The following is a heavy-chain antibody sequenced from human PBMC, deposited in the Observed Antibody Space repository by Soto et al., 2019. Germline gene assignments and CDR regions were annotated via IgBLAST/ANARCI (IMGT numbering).Heavy chain of an antibody. V-gene: IGHV1-58*01. CDR1: GFTFTSSA. D-gene: IGHD2-15*01. CDR3: AADGKDCSGGSCYSYYYGMDV. J-gene: IGHJ6*02. CDR2: IVVGSGNT. Sequence: SVKVSCKASGFTFTSSAVQWVRQARGQRLEWIGWIVVGSGNTNYAQKFQERVTITRDMSTSTAYMELSSLRSEDTAVYYCAADGKDCSGGSCYSYYYGMDVWGQGTTVTVSS.